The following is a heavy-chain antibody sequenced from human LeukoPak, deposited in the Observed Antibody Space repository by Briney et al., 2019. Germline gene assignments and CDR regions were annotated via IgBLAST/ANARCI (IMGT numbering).Heavy chain of an antibody. CDR1: GFTVSSNY. CDR2: IYSGGST. J-gene: IGHJ5*02. CDR3: ARSIAVAETYWFDP. Sequence: GGSLRLSCAASGFTVSSNYMSWVRQAPGKGLEWVSVIYSGGSTYYADSVKGRFTISRDNSKNTLYLQMNSLRAEDTAVYCCARSIAVAETYWFDPWGQGTLVTVSS. D-gene: IGHD6-19*01. V-gene: IGHV3-53*01.